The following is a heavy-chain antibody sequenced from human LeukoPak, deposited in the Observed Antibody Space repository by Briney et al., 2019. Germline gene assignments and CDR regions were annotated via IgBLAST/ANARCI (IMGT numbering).Heavy chain of an antibody. CDR1: GGSISSYY. Sequence: SETLSLTCTVSGGSISSYYWSWIRQPPGKGLEWIGYIYYSGSTNYNPSLKSRVTISVDTSKNQFSLKLNSVTAADTAVYYCAGQYDAIGYYFYWGQGALVTVSS. CDR3: AGQYDAIGYYFY. V-gene: IGHV4-59*08. J-gene: IGHJ4*02. CDR2: IYYSGST. D-gene: IGHD3-22*01.